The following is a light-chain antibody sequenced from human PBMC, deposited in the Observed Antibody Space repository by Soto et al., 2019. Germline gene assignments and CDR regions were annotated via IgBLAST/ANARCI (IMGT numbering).Light chain of an antibody. V-gene: IGKV3-15*01. Sequence: EVVMTQSPATVSVSPGERATLSCRASQSVSSNLAWYQQKPGQAPRLLIYGASTRATGTPARFSGSGSGTEFILTHSSLHSEDFAVYYCQQYNSVSPYTFGQGTKLAIK. CDR2: GAS. CDR1: QSVSSN. J-gene: IGKJ2*01. CDR3: QQYNSVSPYT.